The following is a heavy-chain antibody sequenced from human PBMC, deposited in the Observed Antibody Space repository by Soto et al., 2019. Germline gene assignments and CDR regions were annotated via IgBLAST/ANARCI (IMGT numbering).Heavy chain of an antibody. CDR3: AREKVGTTFFDN. CDR2: IYPSVSS. J-gene: IGHJ4*02. V-gene: IGHV4-38-2*02. D-gene: IGHD1-1*01. CDR1: GFAISRGYY. Sequence: SETLSLTCSVSGFAISRGYYWSWVRQPPGKGLEWIGSIYPSVSSYHNPSLATRLRLSIDTSKNQFTLNLTSVTAADTALYFCAREKVGTTFFDNWGQGVQVTVSS.